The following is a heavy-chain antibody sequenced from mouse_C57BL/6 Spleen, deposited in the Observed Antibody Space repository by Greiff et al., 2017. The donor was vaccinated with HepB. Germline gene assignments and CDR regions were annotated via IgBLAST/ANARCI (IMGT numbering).Heavy chain of an antibody. CDR2: IDPSDSYT. CDR3: ARPSYYGSSWYWYFDV. D-gene: IGHD1-1*01. V-gene: IGHV1-69*01. Sequence: VQLQQPGAELVMPGASVKLSCKASGYTFTSYWMHWVKQRPGQGLEWIGEIDPSDSYTNYNQKFKGKSTLTVDKSSSTAYMQLSSLTSEDSAVYFCARPSYYGSSWYWYFDVWGTGTTVTVSS. CDR1: GYTFTSYW. J-gene: IGHJ1*03.